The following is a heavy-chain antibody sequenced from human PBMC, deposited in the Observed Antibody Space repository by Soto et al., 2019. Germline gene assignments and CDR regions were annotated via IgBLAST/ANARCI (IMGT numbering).Heavy chain of an antibody. CDR1: GFTFSSYG. Sequence: GGSLRLYCAASGFTFSSYGMTWVRQAPGKGLEWVSAISASGISTYYADSVKGRFTISRDNSKNTLYLQMNSLRAEDTAVYYCAKGRGGGTYYFDYWGQGTLVTVSS. J-gene: IGHJ4*02. D-gene: IGHD2-21*01. V-gene: IGHV3-23*01. CDR2: ISASGIST. CDR3: AKGRGGGTYYFDY.